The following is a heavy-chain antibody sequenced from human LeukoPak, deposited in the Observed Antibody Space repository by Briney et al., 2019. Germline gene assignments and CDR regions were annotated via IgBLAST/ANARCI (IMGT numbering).Heavy chain of an antibody. CDR3: AKGGSSPFCSSTSCYKADYYYYMDV. CDR2: IRYDGSNK. D-gene: IGHD2-2*02. CDR1: GFTFSSYG. J-gene: IGHJ6*03. Sequence: PGGSLRLSCAASGFTFSSYGMHWVRQAPGKGLEWVAFIRYDGSNKYYADSVKGRFTISRDNSKNTLYLQMNSLRAEDTAVYYCAKGGSSPFCSSTSCYKADYYYYMDVWGKGTTVTVSS. V-gene: IGHV3-30*02.